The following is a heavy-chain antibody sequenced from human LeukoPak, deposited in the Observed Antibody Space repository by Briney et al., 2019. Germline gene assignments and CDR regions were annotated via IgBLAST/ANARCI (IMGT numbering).Heavy chain of an antibody. J-gene: IGHJ6*03. D-gene: IGHD5-24*01. CDR3: AKVPRESPRYYYMDV. CDR1: GFTFSSYA. V-gene: IGHV3-23*01. Sequence: GGSLRLSCAASGFTFSSYAMSWVRQAPGKGLEWVSAISGSGGSTYYADSVKGRFTISRDNSKNTLYLQMNSLRAEDTAVYYFAKVPRESPRYYYMDVWGKGTTVTVSS. CDR2: ISGSGGST.